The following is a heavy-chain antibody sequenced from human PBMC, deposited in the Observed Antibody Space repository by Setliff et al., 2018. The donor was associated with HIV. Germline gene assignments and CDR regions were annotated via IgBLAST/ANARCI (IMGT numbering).Heavy chain of an antibody. CDR1: GGSFGVYR. V-gene: IGHV4-4*07. Sequence: SETLSLTCTISGGSFGVYRWSWIRQPAGRGLEWIGRIFRSGTTDYKFSLKSRVTISIDTSRNQFSLRLTSVTAEDTAVYYCARDRHYSGLGSYGPWGPGTLVTVSS. J-gene: IGHJ5*02. CDR2: IFRSGTT. CDR3: ARDRHYSGLGSYGP. D-gene: IGHD3-10*01.